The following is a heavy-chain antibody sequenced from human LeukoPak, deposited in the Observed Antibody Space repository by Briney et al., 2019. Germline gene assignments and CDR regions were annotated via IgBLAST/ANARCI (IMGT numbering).Heavy chain of an antibody. CDR3: AKETRITGTTYVDY. J-gene: IGHJ4*02. Sequence: GGSLLLSCAASGFPFSNYGMHWVRQAPGKGLEWVSAISGSGGSTYYADSVKGRFTISRDNSKNTLYLQMNSLRAEDTAVYYCAKETRITGTTYVDYWGQGTLVTVSS. D-gene: IGHD1-20*01. CDR2: ISGSGGST. V-gene: IGHV3-23*01. CDR1: GFPFSNYG.